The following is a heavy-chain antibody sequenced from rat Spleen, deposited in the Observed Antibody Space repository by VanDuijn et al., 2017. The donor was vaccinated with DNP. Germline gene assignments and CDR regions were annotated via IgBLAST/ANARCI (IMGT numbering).Heavy chain of an antibody. CDR3: TGFDY. V-gene: IGHV10-4*01. Sequence: EVQVVESGGGLVQPKGSLKLSCAASGFDFNSYVMSWVRQAPGKGLDWVDSIDIKTHNYATLYADSVEERFTISRDDSQSMVYLKMNNLKTEDTALYYCTGFDYWGQGVMVTVSS. CDR2: IDIKTHNYAT. J-gene: IGHJ2*01. CDR1: GFDFNSYV.